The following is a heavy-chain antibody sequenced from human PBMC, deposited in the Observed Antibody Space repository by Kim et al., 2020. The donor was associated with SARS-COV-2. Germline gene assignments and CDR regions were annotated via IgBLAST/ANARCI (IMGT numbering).Heavy chain of an antibody. CDR2: INPNSGGT. J-gene: IGHJ4*02. CDR3: ARDIDSSSSGYGY. Sequence: ASVKVSCKASGYTFTGYYMHWVRQAPGQGLEWMGWINPNSGGTNYAQKFQGRVTMTRDTSISTAYMELSRLRSDDTAVYYCARDIDSSSSGYGYWGQGTLVTVSS. V-gene: IGHV1-2*02. CDR1: GYTFTGYY. D-gene: IGHD6-6*01.